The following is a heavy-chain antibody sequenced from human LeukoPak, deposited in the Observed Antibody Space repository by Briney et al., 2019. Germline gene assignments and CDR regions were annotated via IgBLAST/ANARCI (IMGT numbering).Heavy chain of an antibody. J-gene: IGHJ4*02. CDR1: GGSISSYY. Sequence: SETLSLTCTVSGGSISSYYWSWIRQPPGKGLEWIGYIYYSGSTNYNPSLKSRVTISVDTSKNQFSLKLSSVTAADTAVYYCARGHSSSWYYFDYWGQGTLVTVS. D-gene: IGHD6-13*01. CDR3: ARGHSSSWYYFDY. CDR2: IYYSGST. V-gene: IGHV4-59*01.